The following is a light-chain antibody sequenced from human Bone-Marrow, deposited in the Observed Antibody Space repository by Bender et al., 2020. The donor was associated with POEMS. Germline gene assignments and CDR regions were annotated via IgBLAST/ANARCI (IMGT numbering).Light chain of an antibody. CDR3: SSYAGRTNVV. V-gene: IGLV2-8*01. J-gene: IGLJ2*01. Sequence: QSALTQPPSASGSPGQSVTISCTGTSSDVGGYNYVSWFQQHPGKAPKLTIYEVTKRPSGVPDRFSGSKSANTASRTVSGLQAEDEADYYCSSYAGRTNVVFGGGTKLTVL. CDR1: SSDVGGYNY. CDR2: EVT.